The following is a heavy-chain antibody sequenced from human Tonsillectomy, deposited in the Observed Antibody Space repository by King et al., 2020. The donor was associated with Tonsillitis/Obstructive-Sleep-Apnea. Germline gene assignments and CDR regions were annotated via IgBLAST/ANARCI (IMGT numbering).Heavy chain of an antibody. J-gene: IGHJ3*02. V-gene: IGHV3-15*01. CDR3: SASTVSGAFDI. Sequence: VQLVESGGGLVKPGGSLRLSCAASGFTLSNAWMSWVRQAPGRGVEWVGRIKSISDGGTADYTAPVKGRVTISRDDSKNKLYLQMNSLKTEDAALYYCSASTVSGAFDIWGQGTVVTVSS. D-gene: IGHD4-17*01. CDR1: GFTLSNAW. CDR2: IKSISDGGTA.